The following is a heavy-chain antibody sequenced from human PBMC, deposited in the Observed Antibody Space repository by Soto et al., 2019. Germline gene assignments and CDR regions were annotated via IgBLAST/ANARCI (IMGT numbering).Heavy chain of an antibody. CDR3: AKDRGEYGMDV. CDR1: GFTFSIYA. CDR2: ISGSGGST. Sequence: EVQLLESGGNLVQPGGSLRISCAASGFTFSIYAMSWVRQAPGKGLEWVSVISGSGGSTYYADSLKGRFTISRDNSKSTLYLQMNSLRAEDTAVYYCAKDRGEYGMDVWGQGTTVTVSS. J-gene: IGHJ6*02. D-gene: IGHD3-3*01. V-gene: IGHV3-23*01.